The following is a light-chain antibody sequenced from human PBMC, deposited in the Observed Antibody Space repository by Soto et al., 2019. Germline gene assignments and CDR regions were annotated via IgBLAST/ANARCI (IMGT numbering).Light chain of an antibody. V-gene: IGKV3-11*01. Sequence: IVLTQSPGTLSLSPGERATLSCRASESVTSSYLAWYQQKPGQAPRLLIYDASNRATGIPARFSGSGSGTDFTLTISSLEPEDFALYYCQQRSNWPPEITFGQGTRLEI. CDR1: ESVTSSY. J-gene: IGKJ5*01. CDR3: QQRSNWPPEIT. CDR2: DAS.